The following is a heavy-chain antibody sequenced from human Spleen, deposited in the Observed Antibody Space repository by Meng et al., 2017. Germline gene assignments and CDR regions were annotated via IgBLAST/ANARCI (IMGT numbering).Heavy chain of an antibody. J-gene: IGHJ4*02. CDR1: GFTFDDYA. CDR3: ARVPRNYYDSSGEGCY. D-gene: IGHD3-22*01. CDR2: ISWNSGSI. Sequence: SLKISCAASGFTFDDYAMHWVRQAPGKGLEWVSGISWNSGSIGYADSVKGRFTISRDNAKNSLYLQMNSLRAEDTAVYYCARVPRNYYDSSGEGCYWGQGTLVTVSS. V-gene: IGHV3-9*01.